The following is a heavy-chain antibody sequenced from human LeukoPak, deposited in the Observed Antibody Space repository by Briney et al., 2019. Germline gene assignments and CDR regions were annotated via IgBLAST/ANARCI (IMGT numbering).Heavy chain of an antibody. V-gene: IGHV3-74*01. CDR3: AKVGGRIAVAGNQDY. D-gene: IGHD6-19*01. CDR1: GFSFSGHW. J-gene: IGHJ4*02. Sequence: PGGSLRLSCIASGFSFSGHWMHWARQLPGKGLVWVSRISPTGSTTSYADSVKGRFTISRDNSKNTLYLQMNSLRAEDTAVYYCAKVGGRIAVAGNQDYWGQGTLVTVSS. CDR2: ISPTGSTT.